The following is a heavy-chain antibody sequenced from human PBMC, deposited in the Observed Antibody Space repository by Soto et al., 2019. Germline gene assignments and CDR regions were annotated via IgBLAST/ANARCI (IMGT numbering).Heavy chain of an antibody. CDR3: ARGRIVVVGSHAYYGMDV. CDR1: GGTPSNSA. D-gene: IGHD6-19*01. Sequence: QVQLVQSGAEVKKPGSSVRVSCKASGGTPSNSAFSWVRQAPGQGLEWMGGIIPVFGIVKYAQNLEGRVTITSNESTNTAYMELSSLRYEDRAVYYCARGRIVVVGSHAYYGMDVWGQVSTVTVSS. CDR2: IIPVFGIV. J-gene: IGHJ6*02. V-gene: IGHV1-69*01.